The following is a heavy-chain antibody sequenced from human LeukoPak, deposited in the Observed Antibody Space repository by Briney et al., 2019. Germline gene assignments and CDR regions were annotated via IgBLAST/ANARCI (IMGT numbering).Heavy chain of an antibody. CDR1: GFTFSSYW. V-gene: IGHV3-7*01. Sequence: GGSLRLSCAASGFTFSSYWMSWVRQAPGKGLEGLANIKQDGSEKYYVVSVKGRFTISRDNDQNSLYLQMNSLRAEDTAVYYCARAGYCSSTSCYYYYYYMDVWGKGTTVTVSS. D-gene: IGHD2-2*01. CDR3: ARAGYCSSTSCYYYYYYMDV. J-gene: IGHJ6*03. CDR2: IKQDGSEK.